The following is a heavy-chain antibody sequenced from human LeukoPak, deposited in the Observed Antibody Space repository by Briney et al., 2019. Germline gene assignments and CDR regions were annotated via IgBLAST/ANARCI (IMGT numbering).Heavy chain of an antibody. D-gene: IGHD5-18*01. Sequence: PSETLSLTCTVSGGSISTYYWSWIRQPPGKGLEWIGYIYYSGSTNYNPSLKSRVTISVDTSENQFSLKLSSVTAADTAVYYCAKDGYSYGLGWFDPWGQGTLVTVSS. CDR1: GGSISTYY. J-gene: IGHJ5*02. CDR3: AKDGYSYGLGWFDP. CDR2: IYYSGST. V-gene: IGHV4-59*01.